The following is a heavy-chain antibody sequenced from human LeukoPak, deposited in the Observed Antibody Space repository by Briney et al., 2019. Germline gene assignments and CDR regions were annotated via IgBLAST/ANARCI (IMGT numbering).Heavy chain of an antibody. CDR3: ARETSGYYDY. J-gene: IGHJ4*02. V-gene: IGHV3-66*01. CDR2: TYSGNIT. Sequence: GGSLRLSCAGSGFTVGSNYMNWVRQAPGKGLEWVSVTYSGNITNYADSVKGRFTISRDNSKNTLYLQMNSLRAEDTAVYYCARETSGYYDYWGQGTLVTVSS. D-gene: IGHD3-22*01. CDR1: GFTVGSNY.